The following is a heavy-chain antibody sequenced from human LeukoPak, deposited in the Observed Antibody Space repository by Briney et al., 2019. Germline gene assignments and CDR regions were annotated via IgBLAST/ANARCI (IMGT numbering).Heavy chain of an antibody. CDR1: GYIFTGYY. J-gene: IGHJ4*02. CDR3: SRGYSSSTSCYARNDFDY. Sequence: ASVTVSCKASGYIFTGYYMHWVGQAPGQGLEWMGWINPNSGGTNYEQKFQGRVTMTRDTSIPTAYMELTRLRSNDTAVNYCSRGYSSSTSCYARNDFDYWGQGTLVTVS. V-gene: IGHV1-2*02. CDR2: INPNSGGT. D-gene: IGHD2-2*01.